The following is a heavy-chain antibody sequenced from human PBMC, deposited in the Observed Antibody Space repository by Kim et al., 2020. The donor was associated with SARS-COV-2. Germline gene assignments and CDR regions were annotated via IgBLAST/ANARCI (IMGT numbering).Heavy chain of an antibody. J-gene: IGHJ4*02. CDR2: VYHSGST. CDR1: GYSISSGYY. V-gene: IGHV4-38-2*02. Sequence: SETLSLTCTVSGYSISSGYYWGWIRQPPGRGLEWIGSVYHSGSTYCNPSLKSRVTISVDTSKNQFSLRLSSVTAADTAVYFCARDSHPIRPPDYWGQGTLVTVSS. CDR3: ARDSHPIRPPDY.